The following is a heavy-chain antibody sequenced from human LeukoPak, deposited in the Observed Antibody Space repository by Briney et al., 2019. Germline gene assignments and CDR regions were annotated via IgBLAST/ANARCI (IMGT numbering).Heavy chain of an antibody. CDR3: ARALGAFYDYVWGSYSSSLGDEYYFDY. CDR1: GFSFSSYW. CDR2: ISSSSSTI. Sequence: PGGSLRLSCAASGFSFSSYWMHWVRQAPGKGLEWVSYISSSSSTIYYADSVKGRFTISRDNAKNSLYLQMNSLRAEDTAVYYCARALGAFYDYVWGSYSSSLGDEYYFDYWGQGTLVTVSS. V-gene: IGHV3-48*01. D-gene: IGHD3-16*01. J-gene: IGHJ4*02.